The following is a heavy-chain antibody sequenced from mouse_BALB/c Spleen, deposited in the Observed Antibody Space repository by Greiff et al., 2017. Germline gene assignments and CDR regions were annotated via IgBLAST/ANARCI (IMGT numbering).Heavy chain of an antibody. CDR1: GFTFSSYT. D-gene: IGHD2-3*01. Sequence: EVQVVESGGGLVKPGGSLKLSCAASGFTFSSYTMSWVRQTPEKRLEWVATISSGGSYTYYPDSVKGRFTISRDNAKNTLYLQMSSLKSEDTAMYYCTRDHDPFAYWGQGTLVTVSA. CDR2: ISSGGSYT. J-gene: IGHJ3*01. V-gene: IGHV5-6-4*01. CDR3: TRDHDPFAY.